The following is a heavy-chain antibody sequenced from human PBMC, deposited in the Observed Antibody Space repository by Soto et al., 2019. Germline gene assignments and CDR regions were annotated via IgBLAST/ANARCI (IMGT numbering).Heavy chain of an antibody. CDR3: AGGSGSADY. J-gene: IGHJ4*02. Sequence: GGSLRLSCAASGVTFRSYWMTWVRQAPGKGLEWVAGIKQDGSEKQYVDSLEGRFTISRDNAKNSLFLQMNSLRAEDTAVYYCAGGSGSADYWGLGTLVTLSS. V-gene: IGHV3-7*04. CDR1: GVTFRSYW. D-gene: IGHD1-26*01. CDR2: IKQDGSEK.